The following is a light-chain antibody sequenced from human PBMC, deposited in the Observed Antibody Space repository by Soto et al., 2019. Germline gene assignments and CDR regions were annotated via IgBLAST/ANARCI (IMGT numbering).Light chain of an antibody. V-gene: IGKV3-20*01. CDR1: QSVRSSY. J-gene: IGKJ1*01. Sequence: EIVLTQSPGTLSLSPGERATLSCRASQSVRSSYFAWYQQKPGQAPRLLIYGTSTRAIGIPDRFSGSGSGTDFTLTISRLVPEDFAVYYCQQYGRSPWTFGQGTKVEIK. CDR3: QQYGRSPWT. CDR2: GTS.